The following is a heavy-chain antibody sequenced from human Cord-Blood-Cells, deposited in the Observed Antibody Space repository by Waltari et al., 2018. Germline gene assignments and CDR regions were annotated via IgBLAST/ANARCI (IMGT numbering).Heavy chain of an antibody. CDR2: IYHSGST. V-gene: IGHV4-38-2*01. D-gene: IGHD3-3*01. Sequence: QVQLQESGPGLVKPSETLSLTCAVSGYSISSGYYWAWIRPPLGKGLEWIGSIYHSGSTYYNPSLKSRVTISVDTSKNQFSLKLSSVTAADTAVYYCARAKGTIFGVVISYFDYWGQGTLVTVSS. CDR1: GYSISSGYY. J-gene: IGHJ4*02. CDR3: ARAKGTIFGVVISYFDY.